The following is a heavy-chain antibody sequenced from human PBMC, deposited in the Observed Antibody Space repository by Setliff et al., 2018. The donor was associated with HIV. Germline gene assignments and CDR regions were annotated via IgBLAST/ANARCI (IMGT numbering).Heavy chain of an antibody. Sequence: SETLSLTCTVSGGSISIGNNYWGCIRQPPGKGLEWLAYIYYGGNTSYNPSLKSRVTISVDTSKNQFSLKLSSVTAADTAVYYCARIDSAKIRGATYGMDVWGQGTTVTSP. CDR2: IYYGGNT. V-gene: IGHV4-39*07. J-gene: IGHJ6*02. CDR1: GGSISIGNNY. CDR3: ARIDSAKIRGATYGMDV. D-gene: IGHD3-10*01.